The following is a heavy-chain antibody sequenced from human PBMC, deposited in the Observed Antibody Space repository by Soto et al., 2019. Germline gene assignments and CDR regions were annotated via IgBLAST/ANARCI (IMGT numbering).Heavy chain of an antibody. D-gene: IGHD6-19*01. CDR3: ARLERALYSSGSHDAFDI. V-gene: IGHV5-51*01. J-gene: IGHJ3*02. CDR2: IYPGDSDT. Sequence: GESLKISCKGSGYSFTSYWIGWVRQMPGKGLEWMGIIYPGDSDTRYSPSFQGQVTISADKSISTAYLQWSSLKASDTAMYYCARLERALYSSGSHDAFDIWGQGTMVTVSS. CDR1: GYSFTSYW.